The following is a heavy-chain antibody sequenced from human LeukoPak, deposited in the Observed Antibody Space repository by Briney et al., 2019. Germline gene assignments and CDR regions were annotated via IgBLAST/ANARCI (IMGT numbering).Heavy chain of an antibody. Sequence: VASVKVSCKASGGTFSSYAISWVRQAPGQGLEWMGGIIPIFGTANYAQKFQGRVTITADESTSTAYMELSSLRSEDTAVYYCARAAYSSSYAAGYWGQGTLVTVSS. D-gene: IGHD6-6*01. CDR1: GGTFSSYA. V-gene: IGHV1-69*13. J-gene: IGHJ4*02. CDR3: ARAAYSSSYAAGY. CDR2: IIPIFGTA.